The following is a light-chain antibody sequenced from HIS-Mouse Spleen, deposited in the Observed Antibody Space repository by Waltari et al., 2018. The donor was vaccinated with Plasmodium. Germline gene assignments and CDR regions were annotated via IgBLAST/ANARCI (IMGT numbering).Light chain of an antibody. J-gene: IGKJ3*01. CDR2: DAS. Sequence: DIQMTQSPSSLHASVGDRVTITCQASQDISNYLNWYQQKPGKAPKLLIYDASNLETGVPSRFSGSGSGTDFTFTISSLQPEDIATYYCQQYDNLPPLFTFGPGTKVDIK. V-gene: IGKV1-33*01. CDR1: QDISNY. CDR3: QQYDNLPPLFT.